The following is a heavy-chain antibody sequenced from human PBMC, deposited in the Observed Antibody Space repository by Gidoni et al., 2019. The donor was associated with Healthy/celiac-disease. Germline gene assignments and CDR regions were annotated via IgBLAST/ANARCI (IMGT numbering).Heavy chain of an antibody. J-gene: IGHJ4*02. D-gene: IGHD3-3*01. Sequence: QLQLQESGPGLVQPSEPLSLPCRVSGGSISSSSYYWGCLRPPPGKGLRWIGGISYSGSTYYNPSLKSRVTISVDTSKNQFSLKLSSVTAADTAVYYCARRLRSGYHYYFDYWGQGTLXTXSS. CDR3: ARRLRSGYHYYFDY. V-gene: IGHV4-39*01. CDR1: GGSISSSSYY. CDR2: ISYSGST.